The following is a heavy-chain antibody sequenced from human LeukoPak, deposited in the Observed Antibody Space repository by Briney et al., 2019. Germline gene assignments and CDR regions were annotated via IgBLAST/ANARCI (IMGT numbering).Heavy chain of an antibody. V-gene: IGHV1-2*02. CDR3: ATDPGHSGMDY. CDR1: GFHFFAYY. Sequence: ASVKVSCKTSGFHFFAYYIQWVRQAPGQGLEWMGWINPQSGGTTYSQKFQDRVTLTSDASIRTAYMELRRLTSDDTAVYYCATDPGHSGMDYWGLGSLVTGSS. J-gene: IGHJ4*02. D-gene: IGHD3-10*01. CDR2: INPQSGGT.